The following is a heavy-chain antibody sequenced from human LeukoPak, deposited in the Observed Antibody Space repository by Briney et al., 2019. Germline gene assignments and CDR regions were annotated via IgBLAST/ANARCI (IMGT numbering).Heavy chain of an antibody. CDR1: GYSISRGSY. J-gene: IGHJ4*02. CDR3: ARAGWIITSGIDY. CDR2: IYHTGST. D-gene: IGHD3-10*01. V-gene: IGHV4-38-2*01. Sequence: SETLSLTSGVSGYSISRGSYWAWSRQPPGKGLEWIGTIYHTGSTYYTPSLGSRVTISVDTSKNEFSLNLNSVTAADTAVYYCARAGWIITSGIDYWGQGALVTVSS.